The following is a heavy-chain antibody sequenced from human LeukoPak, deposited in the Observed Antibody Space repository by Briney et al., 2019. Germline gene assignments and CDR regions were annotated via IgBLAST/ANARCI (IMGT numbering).Heavy chain of an antibody. D-gene: IGHD1-7*01. V-gene: IGHV3-7*05. CDR3: ALYNWNSKRDLDY. CDR1: GFTFSSHW. Sequence: GGSLRLSCAASGFTFSSHWMSWVRQAPGKGLEWVANIKHDGSEKYYVGSVKSRFTISRDNAKNSLYLQMNSLRAEDTAVYYCALYNWNSKRDLDYWGQGTLVTVSS. J-gene: IGHJ4*02. CDR2: IKHDGSEK.